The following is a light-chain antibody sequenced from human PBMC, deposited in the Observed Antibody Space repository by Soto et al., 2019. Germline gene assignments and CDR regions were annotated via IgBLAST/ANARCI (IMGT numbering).Light chain of an antibody. CDR2: DSS. J-gene: IGKJ4*01. V-gene: IGKV3D-20*02. CDR1: QRVSANY. Sequence: NVLTQSPATLPVSPGETVTLSCRASQRVSANYLAWYQVKPGQTPRLLIYDSSTRATGTPDRSSGSGSGTDFSLTIRRLEPGDFGLYYCQQYSDSGQVTFGGGTKLEIK. CDR3: QQYSDSGQVT.